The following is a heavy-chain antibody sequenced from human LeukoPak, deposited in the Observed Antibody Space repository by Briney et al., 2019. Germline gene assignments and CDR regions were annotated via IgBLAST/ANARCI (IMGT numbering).Heavy chain of an antibody. CDR3: TRSTRSLAALY. CDR2: ISSSSSYI. D-gene: IGHD6-6*01. V-gene: IGHV3-21*01. CDR1: GFTFSSYS. J-gene: IGHJ4*02. Sequence: GGSLRLSCAASGFTFSSYSMNWVRQAPGKGLEWVSSISSSSSYIYYADSVKGRFTISRDNAKNSLYLQMSSLRAEDTAVYYCTRSTRSLAALYWGQGTLVTVPS.